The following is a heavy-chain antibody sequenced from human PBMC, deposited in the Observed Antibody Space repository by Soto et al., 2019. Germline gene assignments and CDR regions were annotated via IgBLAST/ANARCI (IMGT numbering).Heavy chain of an antibody. CDR2: VNPNSGYT. J-gene: IGHJ4*02. Sequence: ASVKVYCKASGYTFTNYDITWVRQAAGQGLEWVGWVNPNSGYTAYAQKFVGRVTMTRSPPLRTAYMELSSLTSGDTAVYYLVRSYSYGCNDFLCQGTLVTVS. V-gene: IGHV1-8*01. D-gene: IGHD5-18*01. CDR3: VRSYSYGCNDF. CDR1: GYTFTNYD.